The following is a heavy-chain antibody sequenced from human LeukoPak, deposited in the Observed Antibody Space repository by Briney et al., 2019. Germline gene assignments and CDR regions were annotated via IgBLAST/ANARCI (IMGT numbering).Heavy chain of an antibody. CDR1: GGSISSSSYY. CDR2: IYYSGST. CDR3: ASEPLYSSGWYDPYYYYYMDV. D-gene: IGHD6-19*01. J-gene: IGHJ6*03. Sequence: PSETLSLTCTVSGGSISSSSYYWGWIRQPPGKGLEWIGSIYYSGSTYYNPSLKSRVTISVDTSKNQFSLKLSSVTAADTAVYYCASEPLYSSGWYDPYYYYYMDVWGKGTTVTVSS. V-gene: IGHV4-39*07.